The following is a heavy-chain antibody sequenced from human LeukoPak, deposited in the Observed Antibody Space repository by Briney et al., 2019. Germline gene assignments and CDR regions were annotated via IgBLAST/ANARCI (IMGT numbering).Heavy chain of an antibody. J-gene: IGHJ4*02. CDR3: ASYYYDSSGYYYEDY. Sequence: PGGSLRLSCAASGFTVSSNYMSWVRQAPGKGLEWVSVIYSGGSTYYADSVKGRFTISRDNSKNTLYLQMNSLRAEDTAVYYCASYYYDSSGYYYEDYWGQGTLVTVSS. V-gene: IGHV3-53*01. D-gene: IGHD3-22*01. CDR1: GFTVSSNY. CDR2: IYSGGST.